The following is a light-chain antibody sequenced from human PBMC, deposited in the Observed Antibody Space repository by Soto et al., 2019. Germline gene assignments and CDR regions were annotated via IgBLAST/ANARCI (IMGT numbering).Light chain of an antibody. Sequence: DIELHQSPSTPSGSPRDGVTLSCRASQGIGDTLAWYQQKPGQTPRLLIYDTSIRATGVPARFSGSRSGAEFTLTISILQSEDFAVYYCPHYASWAITVGGGTNVDI. V-gene: IGKV3D-15*03. CDR3: PHYASWAIT. CDR2: DTS. J-gene: IGKJ4*01. CDR1: QGIGDT.